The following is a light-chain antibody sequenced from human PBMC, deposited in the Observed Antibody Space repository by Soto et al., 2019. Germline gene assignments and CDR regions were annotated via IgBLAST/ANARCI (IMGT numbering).Light chain of an antibody. CDR1: QSVSSRY. V-gene: IGKV3-20*01. J-gene: IGKJ1*01. CDR3: QQYDSSPPGT. CDR2: GAS. Sequence: IVLTQSPGTLSLSPGERATLSCRASQSVSSRYLAWYQKKPGQAPRLLIYGASSRATGIPDRFSGSGSGTDFTLTIRRLEPEDFAVYYCQQYDSSPPGTFGQGTKVDIK.